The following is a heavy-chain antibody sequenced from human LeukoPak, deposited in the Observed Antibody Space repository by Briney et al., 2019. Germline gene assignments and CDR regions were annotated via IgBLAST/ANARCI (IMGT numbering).Heavy chain of an antibody. CDR3: ARQTFGVLYFDS. D-gene: IGHD3-10*01. V-gene: IGHV4-59*08. CDR2: SHNSGST. Sequence: SETLSLTCTVSDDSISDYYRGWIRQPPGKGLEWMGRSHNSGSTNYNPSLKSRVTISVDTSKNQFSLDLSSVTAADTAVYYCARQTFGVLYFDSWGPGTLVIVSS. J-gene: IGHJ4*02. CDR1: DDSISDYY.